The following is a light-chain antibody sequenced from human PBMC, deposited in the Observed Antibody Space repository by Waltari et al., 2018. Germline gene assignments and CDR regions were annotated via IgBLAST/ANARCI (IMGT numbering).Light chain of an antibody. V-gene: IGKV4-1*01. J-gene: IGKJ1*01. CDR3: LQYYSSPRT. CDR2: WAS. CDR1: QSVLYSSINRNY. Sequence: DIVMTQSPDSLAVSLGERATINCKSSQSVLYSSINRNYLNWYQQKPGQPPKLLIYWASTRESGVPDRFSGSGSGTDFTLTISSLQAEDVAAYYCLQYYSSPRTFGQGTKVEIK.